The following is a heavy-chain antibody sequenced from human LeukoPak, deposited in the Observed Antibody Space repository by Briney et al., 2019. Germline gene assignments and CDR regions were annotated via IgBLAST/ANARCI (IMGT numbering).Heavy chain of an antibody. D-gene: IGHD3-22*01. CDR3: ARSNYYDSSGYYYVDY. Sequence: GASVKVSCKASGGTFSSYAISWVRQAPGQGPEWMGGIIPIFGTANYAQKFQGRVTITADESTSTAYMELSSLRSEDTAVYYCARSNYYDSSGYYYVDYWGQGTLVTVSS. V-gene: IGHV1-69*13. J-gene: IGHJ4*02. CDR1: GGTFSSYA. CDR2: IIPIFGTA.